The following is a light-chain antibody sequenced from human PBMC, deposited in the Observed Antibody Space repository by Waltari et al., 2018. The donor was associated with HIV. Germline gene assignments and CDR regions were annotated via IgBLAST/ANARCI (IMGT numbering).Light chain of an antibody. CDR1: NIGSKG. Sequence: NNIGSKGVHWYQQKPSQAPVLVVYDDSDRPSGIPERFSGSSSWNTATLTISRVEAGDEADFYCQVWDSSTDLRVFGGGTKLTVL. V-gene: IGLV3-21*02. J-gene: IGLJ2*01. CDR3: QVWDSSTDLRV. CDR2: DDS.